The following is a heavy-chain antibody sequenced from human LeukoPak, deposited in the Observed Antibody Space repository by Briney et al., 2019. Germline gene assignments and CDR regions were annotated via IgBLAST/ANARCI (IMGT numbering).Heavy chain of an antibody. CDR3: AKSPDAFDI. CDR1: GFTFSSYW. V-gene: IGHV3-11*01. CDR2: ISRSGSTK. Sequence: GGSLRLSCAASGFTFSSYWMSWVRQAPGKGLEWVSSISRSGSTKYYADSVKGRFTISRDNAKNTLYLQMNSLRAEDTAVYYCAKSPDAFDIWGQGTMVTVSS. J-gene: IGHJ3*02.